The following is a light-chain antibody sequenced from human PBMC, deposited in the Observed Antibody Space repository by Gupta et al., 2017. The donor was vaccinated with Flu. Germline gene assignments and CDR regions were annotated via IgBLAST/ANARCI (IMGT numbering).Light chain of an antibody. CDR2: GAS. J-gene: IGKJ4*01. CDR3: QQYNNWPLT. Sequence: EIVMTQSPGTLSVSPGEGATLSCRASQEIAGNVAWYQQKPGQAPRLLLSGASTRATGTPARFSGSRSGTEFTLTISSLQSEDFAVYYCQQYNNWPLTFGGGTKVEIK. V-gene: IGKV3-15*01. CDR1: QEIAGN.